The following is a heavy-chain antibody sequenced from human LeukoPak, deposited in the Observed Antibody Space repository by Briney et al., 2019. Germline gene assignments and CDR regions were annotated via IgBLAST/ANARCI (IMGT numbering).Heavy chain of an antibody. D-gene: IGHD2-8*01. CDR3: ARRPPSRGVLAAVDY. CDR2: IKQDGSEK. Sequence: GGSLRLSCAASGFTFSSYWMSWVRQAPGKGLEWVANIKQDGSEKYYVDSVKGRFTISRDNAKNSLNLQMNSLRAEDTAVYYCARRPPSRGVLAAVDYWGQGTLVTVSS. V-gene: IGHV3-7*01. J-gene: IGHJ4*02. CDR1: GFTFSSYW.